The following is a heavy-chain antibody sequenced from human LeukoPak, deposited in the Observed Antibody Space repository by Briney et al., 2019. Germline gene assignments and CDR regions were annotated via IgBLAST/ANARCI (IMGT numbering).Heavy chain of an antibody. CDR2: INPNSGGT. D-gene: IGHD5-12*01. CDR3: AGRVGSSSGYSFDY. J-gene: IGHJ4*02. CDR1: GYTFTDYY. V-gene: IGHV1-2*06. Sequence: ASVKVSCKASGYTFTDYYIHWVRQRQAPGQGLEWMGRINPNSGGTNYAQKFQGRVTMTRDTSISTAYMELSSLSSDDTAVYFCAGRVGSSSGYSFDYWGQGTLVTVSS.